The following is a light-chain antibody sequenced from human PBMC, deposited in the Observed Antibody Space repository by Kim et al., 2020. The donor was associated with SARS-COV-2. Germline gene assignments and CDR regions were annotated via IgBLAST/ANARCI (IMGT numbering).Light chain of an antibody. CDR1: SSDVGSYNL. CDR2: EVR. V-gene: IGLV2-23*02. J-gene: IGLJ2*01. Sequence: QGNNISCPGNSSDVGSYNLVSWSQQRPGKAPKLMIYEVRKRPSGVSNRFSCSKSGNTASLTISGLQAEDEADYYCCSYAGSSTVVFGGGTQLTV. CDR3: CSYAGSSTVV.